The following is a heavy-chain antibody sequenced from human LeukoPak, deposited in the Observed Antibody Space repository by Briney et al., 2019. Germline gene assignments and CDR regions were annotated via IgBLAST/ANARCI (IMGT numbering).Heavy chain of an antibody. D-gene: IGHD3-16*02. CDR1: GGPFSGYY. J-gene: IGHJ4*02. CDR3: ARVLTFGGVIAN. Sequence: PSETLSLTCAVYGGPFSGYYWSWIRQHPGKGLEWLGNIYNSGSTYYSPSLKSRVTISVDTSKNQFSLKLSSVTAADTAVYYCARVLTFGGVIANWGQGTLVTVSS. CDR2: IYNSGST. V-gene: IGHV4-34*09.